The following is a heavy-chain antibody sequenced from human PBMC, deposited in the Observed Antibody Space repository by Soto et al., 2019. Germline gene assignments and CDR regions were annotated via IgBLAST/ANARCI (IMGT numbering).Heavy chain of an antibody. CDR3: AKGPRGWYPGWLDY. Sequence: GGSLRLSCAASGFNFSSHGMHWVRQAPGKGLEWVAVISYDGINNYYADSVKDRFSISRDISESTLYLQMNSLRPEDTAVYYCAKGPRGWYPGWLDYWGQGTLVTVSS. CDR2: ISYDGINN. V-gene: IGHV3-30*18. J-gene: IGHJ4*02. CDR1: GFNFSSHG. D-gene: IGHD2-15*01.